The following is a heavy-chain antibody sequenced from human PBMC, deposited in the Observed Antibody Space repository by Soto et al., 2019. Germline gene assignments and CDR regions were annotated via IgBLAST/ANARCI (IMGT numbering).Heavy chain of an antibody. V-gene: IGHV3-33*01. CDR2: IWYDGSNK. J-gene: IGHJ3*02. CDR3: ASSSVAAHYDAFDI. D-gene: IGHD6-19*01. CDR1: GFTFSSYG. Sequence: PWGSLRLSCAASGFTFSSYGMHWVRQAPGKGLEWVAVIWYDGSNKYYADSVKGRFTISRDNSKNTLYLQMNSLRAEDTAVYYCASSSVAAHYDAFDIWGQGTMVTVSS.